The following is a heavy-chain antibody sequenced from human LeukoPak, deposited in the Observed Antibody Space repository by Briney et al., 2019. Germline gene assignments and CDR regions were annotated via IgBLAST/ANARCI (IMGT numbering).Heavy chain of an antibody. CDR2: IYSSGST. D-gene: IGHD3-22*01. CDR1: GGSTSGYY. J-gene: IGHJ4*02. V-gene: IGHV4-4*07. CDR3: ARDSSGYYYQLDY. Sequence: PSETLSLTCTVSGGSTSGYYWSWIRQPAGKGLEWIGRIYSSGSTKYNPSLKSRVTMSVDTSKNQFSLKLSSVTAADTAVYYCARDSSGYYYQLDYWGQGTLVTVSS.